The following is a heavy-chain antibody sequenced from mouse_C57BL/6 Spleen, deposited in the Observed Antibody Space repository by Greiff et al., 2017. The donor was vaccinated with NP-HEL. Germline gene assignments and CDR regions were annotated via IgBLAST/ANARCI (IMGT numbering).Heavy chain of an antibody. D-gene: IGHD1-1*01. CDR1: GFTFSSYA. Sequence: EVKLMESGGGLVKPGGSLKLSCAASGFTFSSYAMSWVRQTPEKRLEWVATISDGGSYTYYPDNVKGRFTISRDNAKNNLYLQMSHLKSEDTAMYYCAREVDYYGSSYHFDYWGQGTTLTVSS. CDR3: AREVDYYGSSYHFDY. V-gene: IGHV5-4*01. CDR2: ISDGGSYT. J-gene: IGHJ2*01.